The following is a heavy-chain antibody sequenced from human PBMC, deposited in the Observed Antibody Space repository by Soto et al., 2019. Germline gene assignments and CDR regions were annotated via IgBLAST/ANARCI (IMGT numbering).Heavy chain of an antibody. D-gene: IGHD5-18*01. J-gene: IGHJ4*02. V-gene: IGHV3-23*01. CDR3: STDRPRRNSGYLFDY. CDR1: GFTFSTYA. Sequence: EVQLLESGGKLVQPGGSLTLSCAAAGFTFSTYAITWVRQAPGKRLEWVSGISASALNTDYADPVKGRFYISRDNSKNTVSLHMNSLRAEDTAVYYCSTDRPRRNSGYLFDYWGQGTPVTVTS. CDR2: ISASALNT.